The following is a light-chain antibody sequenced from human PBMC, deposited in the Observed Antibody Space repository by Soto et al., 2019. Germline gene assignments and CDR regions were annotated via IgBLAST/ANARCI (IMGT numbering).Light chain of an antibody. V-gene: IGKV1-39*01. CDR2: AAF. J-gene: IGKJ1*01. Sequence: DIQMTQSPSSLSASVGDRVTITCRASQSISTYLNWYQQKPGKAPKLLIYAAFSLESGVPPRFTGSGSGTDFTLTISSLQPEDFETYFCHQSYITPWMFGQGTKVEIK. CDR1: QSISTY. CDR3: HQSYITPWM.